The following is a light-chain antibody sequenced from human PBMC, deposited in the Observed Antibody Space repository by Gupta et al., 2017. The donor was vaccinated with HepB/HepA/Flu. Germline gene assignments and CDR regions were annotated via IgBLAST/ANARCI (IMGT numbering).Light chain of an antibody. Sequence: DIQMTQSPSSLSASVGDRVTISCRASQSISSWLAWYQQKPGKAPKLLIYKASNLETGIPSRFSGSGSGTXFTLTIXSLQPDDFATYYCQQYNNYSRTFGXGTKVDIK. CDR2: KAS. CDR3: QQYNNYSRT. V-gene: IGKV1-5*03. J-gene: IGKJ3*01. CDR1: QSISSW.